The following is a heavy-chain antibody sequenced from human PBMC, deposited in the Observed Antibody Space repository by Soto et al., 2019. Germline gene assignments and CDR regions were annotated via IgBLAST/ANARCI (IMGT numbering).Heavy chain of an antibody. V-gene: IGHV3-23*01. CDR3: AKGLGNAKEV. J-gene: IGHJ6*02. Sequence: EVQLLESGGGLVQPGGSLRLSCSASGFNFGRYGMSWVRQAPGKGLEWVSGLTASGLNTYYTDSVKGLFTISRDHSGDTVYLQMSGLRVQDTAVFHCAKGLGNAKEVWGQGTTVTVSS. CDR1: GFNFGRYG. CDR2: LTASGLNT. D-gene: IGHD2-8*01.